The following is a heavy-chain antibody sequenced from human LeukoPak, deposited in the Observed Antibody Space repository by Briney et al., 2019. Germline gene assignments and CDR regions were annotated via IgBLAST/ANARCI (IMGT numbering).Heavy chain of an antibody. D-gene: IGHD3-16*01. J-gene: IGHJ4*02. CDR1: GFTFSSYS. CDR2: ISSSSYI. V-gene: IGHV3-21*01. Sequence: PGGSLRLSCAASGFTFSSYSMNWVRQAPGKGLEWVSSISSSSYIYYADSVKGRFTILRDNAKNSLYLQMNSLRADDTAVYYCARDHLYYEISGPRFDNWGQGTRVTVSS. CDR3: ARDHLYYEISGPRFDN.